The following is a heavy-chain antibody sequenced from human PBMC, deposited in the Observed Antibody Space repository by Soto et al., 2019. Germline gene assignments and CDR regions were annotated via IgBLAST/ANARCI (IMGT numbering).Heavy chain of an antibody. Sequence: QVQLQESGPGLVKPSGTLSLTCAVSGGSISSSNWWSWVRQPPGKGLEWIGEIYHSGSTNYNPSLNSRVTISVDKSKNQFSLKLSSVTAADTAVYYCARFRYCSSTSCYNDYYYYGMDVWGQGTTVTVSS. J-gene: IGHJ6*02. CDR3: ARFRYCSSTSCYNDYYYYGMDV. CDR2: IYHSGST. D-gene: IGHD2-2*02. CDR1: GGSISSSNW. V-gene: IGHV4-4*02.